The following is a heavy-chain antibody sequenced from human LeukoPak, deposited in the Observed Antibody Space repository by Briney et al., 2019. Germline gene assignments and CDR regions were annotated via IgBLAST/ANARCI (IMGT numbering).Heavy chain of an antibody. V-gene: IGHV3-7*01. Sequence: GGSLRLSCAASGFTFSRYWMSWVRQAPGKGLEWVANIKPDGSDQYYVDSVKGRFTISRDNAKNSLYLQMNSLRAEDTAVYYCARWSLGDYWGQGTLVTVSS. CDR1: GFTFSRYW. J-gene: IGHJ4*02. CDR3: ARWSLGDY. D-gene: IGHD1-26*01. CDR2: IKPDGSDQ.